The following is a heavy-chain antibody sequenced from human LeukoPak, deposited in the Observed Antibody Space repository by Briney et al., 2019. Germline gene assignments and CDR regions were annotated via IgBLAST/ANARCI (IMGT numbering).Heavy chain of an antibody. D-gene: IGHD3-22*01. CDR2: ISGSGGST. J-gene: IGHJ4*02. CDR3: ARGVDDSSGYYFVGFDY. V-gene: IGHV3-23*01. Sequence: PGGSLRLSCAASGFTFSSYAMSWVRQAPGKGLEWVSAISGSGGSTYYADSVKGRFTISRDNSKNTLYLQMNSLRAEDTAVYYCARGVDDSSGYYFVGFDYWGQGTLVTVSS. CDR1: GFTFSSYA.